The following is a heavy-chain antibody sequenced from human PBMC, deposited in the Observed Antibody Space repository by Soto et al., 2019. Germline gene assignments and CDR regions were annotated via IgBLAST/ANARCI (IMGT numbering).Heavy chain of an antibody. CDR3: ARVRLDYGTKPYFFDN. Sequence: PVGSLRLSCAASGFSFSSYSMNWLRQAPGKGLEWVSSISSKPNRTSYYKHYADSVKGRFTISRDNAKNSVYLQMNTLRVADTGVYYCARVRLDYGTKPYFFDNWGLGTLVTVSS. CDR2: ISSKPNRTSYYK. CDR1: GFSFSSYS. V-gene: IGHV3-21*04. J-gene: IGHJ4*02. D-gene: IGHD4-17*01.